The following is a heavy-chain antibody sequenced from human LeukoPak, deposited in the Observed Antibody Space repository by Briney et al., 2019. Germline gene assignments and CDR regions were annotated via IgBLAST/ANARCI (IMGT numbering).Heavy chain of an antibody. J-gene: IGHJ4*02. CDR3: VKDRNSWSPMDYFDY. CDR1: GFTFDDYA. Sequence: GGSLRLSCAASGFTFDDYAMHWVRQAPGKGLEWVSGISWNSGSVGYADSVKGRFTISRDNAKNSLYLQMNSLRAEDTALYYCVKDRNSWSPMDYFDYWGQGTLVTVSS. CDR2: ISWNSGSV. V-gene: IGHV3-9*01. D-gene: IGHD6-13*01.